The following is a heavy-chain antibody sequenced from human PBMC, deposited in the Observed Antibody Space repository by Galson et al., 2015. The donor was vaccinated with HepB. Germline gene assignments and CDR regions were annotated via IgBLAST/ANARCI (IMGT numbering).Heavy chain of an antibody. CDR2: ISGSGGST. CDR1: GFTFSSYA. J-gene: IGHJ6*02. Sequence: SLRLSCAASGFTFSSYAMSWVRQAPGKGLEWVSAISGSGGSTYYADSVKGRFTISRDNSKNTLYLQMNSLRAEDTAVYYCAKYHAYCGGDCRFWVYYYYGMDVWGQGTTVTVSS. V-gene: IGHV3-23*01. D-gene: IGHD2-21*02. CDR3: AKYHAYCGGDCRFWVYYYYGMDV.